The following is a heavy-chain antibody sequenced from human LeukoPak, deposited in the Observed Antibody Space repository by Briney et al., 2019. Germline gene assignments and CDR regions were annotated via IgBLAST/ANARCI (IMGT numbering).Heavy chain of an antibody. CDR1: GYTFTSYG. V-gene: IGHV1-69*13. CDR3: AGETTGYDFWSGYYKATAFDI. J-gene: IGHJ3*02. Sequence: SMKVSCKASGYTFTSYGISWVRQAPGQGLEWMGGIIPIFGTTNYAQKFQGRVTITADESTSTAYMELSSLRSEDTAVYYCAGETTGYDFWSGYYKATAFDIWGQGTMVTVSS. CDR2: IIPIFGTT. D-gene: IGHD3-3*01.